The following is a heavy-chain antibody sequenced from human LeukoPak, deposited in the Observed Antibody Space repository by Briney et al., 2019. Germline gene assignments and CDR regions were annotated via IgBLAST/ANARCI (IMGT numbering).Heavy chain of an antibody. Sequence: GASVKVSCKASGGTFSSYAISWVRQAPGQGLEWMGIINPSGGSTSYAQKFQGRVTMTRDTSTSTVYMELSSLRSEDTAVYYCARVGPTYCGGDCYSENWFDPWGQGTLVTVSS. CDR1: GGTFSSYA. D-gene: IGHD2-21*02. J-gene: IGHJ5*02. V-gene: IGHV1-46*01. CDR3: ARVGPTYCGGDCYSENWFDP. CDR2: INPSGGST.